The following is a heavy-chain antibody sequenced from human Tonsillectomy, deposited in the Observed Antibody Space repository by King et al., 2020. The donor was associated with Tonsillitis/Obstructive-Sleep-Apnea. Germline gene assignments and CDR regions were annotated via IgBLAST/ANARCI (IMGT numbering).Heavy chain of an antibody. J-gene: IGHJ6*04. CDR3: ARGMILVWSGMDV. D-gene: IGHD2-15*01. CDR1: GYTFTNYW. CDR2: TNNDGSEK. V-gene: IGHV3-7*03. Sequence: QLVQSGGGLNKPGGSLRLSCAASGYTFTNYWMSWVRQAPGKGLEWVANTNNDGSEKNYVDSVKGRFTISRDNAKNTRYLQMNSLRAEDTAVYYCARGMILVWSGMDVWGEGATVTVSP.